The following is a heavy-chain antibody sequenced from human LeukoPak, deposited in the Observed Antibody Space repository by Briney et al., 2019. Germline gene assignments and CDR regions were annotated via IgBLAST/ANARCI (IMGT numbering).Heavy chain of an antibody. J-gene: IGHJ4*02. CDR1: GFTFSGYG. Sequence: GGSLKLSCAASGFTFSGYGMHWVRQAPGKGLEWVAVIWYDGSNKYYADSVKGRFTISRDNSKNTLYLQMNSLRAEDTAVYYCARGGRSSTSCYAFDHWGQGTLVTVPS. V-gene: IGHV3-33*01. CDR3: ARGGRSSTSCYAFDH. CDR2: IWYDGSNK. D-gene: IGHD2-2*01.